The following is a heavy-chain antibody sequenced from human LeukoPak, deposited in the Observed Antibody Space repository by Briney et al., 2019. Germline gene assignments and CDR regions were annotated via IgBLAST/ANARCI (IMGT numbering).Heavy chain of an antibody. CDR3: ARARMDSYSYYYYYMDV. CDR1: GFTFSSYG. V-gene: IGHV3-30*03. CDR2: ISYDGSNK. D-gene: IGHD5-24*01. Sequence: GGSLRLSCAASGFTFSSYGMHWVRQAPGKGLEGVAVISYDGSNKYYADSVKGRFTISRDNSKNSLYLQMNSLRAEDTAVYYCARARMDSYSYYYYYMDVWGKGTTVTISS. J-gene: IGHJ6*03.